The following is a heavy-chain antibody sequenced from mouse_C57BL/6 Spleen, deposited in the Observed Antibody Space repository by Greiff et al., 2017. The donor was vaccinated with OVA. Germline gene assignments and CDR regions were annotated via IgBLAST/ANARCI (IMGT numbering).Heavy chain of an antibody. J-gene: IGHJ3*01. D-gene: IGHD2-3*01. Sequence: QVQLQQSGAELVRPGASVTLSCKASGYTFTDYEMHWVKQTPVHGLEWIGAIDPETGGTAYNQKFKGKAILTADKSSSTAYMELRSLTSEDSAVYYCTREDGYPWFAYWGQGTLVTVSA. CDR3: TREDGYPWFAY. CDR1: GYTFTDYE. V-gene: IGHV1-15*01. CDR2: IDPETGGT.